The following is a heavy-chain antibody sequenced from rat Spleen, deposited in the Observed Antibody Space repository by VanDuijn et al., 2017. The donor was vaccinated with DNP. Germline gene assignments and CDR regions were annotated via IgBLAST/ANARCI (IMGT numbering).Heavy chain of an antibody. V-gene: IGHV5-25*01. CDR1: GSPFSNYD. D-gene: IGHD5-1*01. J-gene: IGHJ2*01. CDR2: ISNSGGST. CDR3: ARLGDY. Sequence: EVQLVEPGGGLVQPGRSLKLSVAASGSPFSNYDLAWLRHAPPTGLEWVASISNSGGSTYYRDSAQGRFTVSRDNAKSTLYLQMDSLRSEDTATYYCARLGDYWGQGVMVTVSS.